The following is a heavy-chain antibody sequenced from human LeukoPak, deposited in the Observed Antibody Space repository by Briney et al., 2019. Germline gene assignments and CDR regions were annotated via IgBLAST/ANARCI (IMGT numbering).Heavy chain of an antibody. CDR1: GFTFSSYV. Sequence: QPGGSLRLSCAASGFTFSSYVMTWVRQALGAGLEWVSAISYDGSYTYYRDSVRGRFTISRDNSKNTMYLQMNSLRAEDTAMYYCARALDVWGKGTTVTVSS. J-gene: IGHJ6*04. CDR2: ISYDGSYT. CDR3: ARALDV. V-gene: IGHV3-30*03.